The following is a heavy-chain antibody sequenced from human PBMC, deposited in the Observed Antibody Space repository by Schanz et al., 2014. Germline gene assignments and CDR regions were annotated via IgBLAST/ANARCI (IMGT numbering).Heavy chain of an antibody. CDR3: ARPRFDYGEVDY. CDR1: GFTFSSYG. J-gene: IGHJ4*02. D-gene: IGHD4-17*01. CDR2: ISGSGGST. V-gene: IGHV3-NL1*01. Sequence: QVQLVESGGGVVQPGGSLRLSCAASGFTFSSYGMHWVRQAPGKGLEWVSAISGSGGSTYYADSVRGRFTISRDRFQNTLYLRMSSLRAEDTAVYYCARPRFDYGEVDYWGQGTLVTVSS.